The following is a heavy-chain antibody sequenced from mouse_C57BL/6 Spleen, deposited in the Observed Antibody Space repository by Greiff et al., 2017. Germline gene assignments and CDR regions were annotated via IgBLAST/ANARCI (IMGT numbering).Heavy chain of an antibody. CDR1: GYTFTSYN. V-gene: IGHV1-12*01. J-gene: IGHJ1*03. Sequence: QVQLKESGAELVRPGASVKMSCKASGYTFTSYNMHWVKQTPRQGLEWIGAIYPGNGDTSYNQKFKGKATLTVDKSSSTAYMQLSSLTSEDSAVYFCARYPQYSNYGYFDVWGTGTTVTVSS. CDR2: IYPGNGDT. D-gene: IGHD2-5*01. CDR3: ARYPQYSNYGYFDV.